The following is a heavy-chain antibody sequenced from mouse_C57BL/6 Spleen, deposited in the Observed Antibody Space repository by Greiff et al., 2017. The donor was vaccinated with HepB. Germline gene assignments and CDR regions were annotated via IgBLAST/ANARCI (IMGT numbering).Heavy chain of an antibody. V-gene: IGHV1-52*01. CDR1: GYTFTSYW. CDR2: IDPSDSET. J-gene: IGHJ3*01. D-gene: IGHD1-1*01. Sequence: QVQLQQPGAELVRPGSSVKLSCKASGYTFTSYWMHWVKQRPIQGLEWIGNIDPSDSETHYNQKFKDKATLTVDKSSSTAYMQLSSLTSEDSAVYYCARGDGSSPFAYWGQGTLVTVSA. CDR3: ARGDGSSPFAY.